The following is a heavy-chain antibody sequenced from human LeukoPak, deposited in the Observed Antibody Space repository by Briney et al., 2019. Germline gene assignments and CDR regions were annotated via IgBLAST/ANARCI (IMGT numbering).Heavy chain of an antibody. CDR3: ASHVTVLGTRGFDY. V-gene: IGHV4-4*02. D-gene: IGHD6-19*01. J-gene: IGHJ4*02. CDR2: IYHGGDT. CDR1: GFTFSNAW. Sequence: GSLRLSCAASGFTFSNAWMSWVRQAPGKGLEWVGEIYHGGDTNYDPSVKSRVTMSVDKSKNHFSLNLRSVTAADTAIYYCASHVTVLGTRGFDYWGQGILVTVSS.